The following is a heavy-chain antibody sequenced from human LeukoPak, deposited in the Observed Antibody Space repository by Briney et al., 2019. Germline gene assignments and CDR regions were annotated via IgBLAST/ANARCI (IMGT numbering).Heavy chain of an antibody. D-gene: IGHD6-19*01. CDR2: IKQDGSEK. J-gene: IGHJ4*02. CDR3: ARIKSSGWYKY. V-gene: IGHV3-7*01. CDR1: GFTFSSYW. Sequence: PGGSLRLSCAASGFTFSSYWMSWVRQAPGKGLESVANIKQDGSEKYYVDSVKGRFTISRDNAKNSLYLQMNSLRAEDTAVYYCARIKSSGWYKYWGQGTLVTVSS.